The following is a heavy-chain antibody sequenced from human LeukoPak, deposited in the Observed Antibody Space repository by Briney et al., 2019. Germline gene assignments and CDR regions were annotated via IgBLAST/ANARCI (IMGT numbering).Heavy chain of an antibody. Sequence: ASVKVSCKASGGTFSSYAISWVRQAPGQGLEWMGGIIPIFGTANYAQKFQGRVTITTDESTSTAYMELSSLRSEGTAVYYCATEGFWSGIDAFDIWGQGTMVTVSS. CDR3: ATEGFWSGIDAFDI. V-gene: IGHV1-69*05. CDR1: GGTFSSYA. J-gene: IGHJ3*02. D-gene: IGHD3-3*01. CDR2: IIPIFGTA.